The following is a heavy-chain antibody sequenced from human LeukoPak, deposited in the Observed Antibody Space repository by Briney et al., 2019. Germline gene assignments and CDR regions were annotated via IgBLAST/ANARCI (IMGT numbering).Heavy chain of an antibody. CDR1: GFTVSSNY. J-gene: IGHJ6*03. V-gene: IGHV3-33*08. Sequence: PGGSLRLSCAASGFTVSSNYMSWVRQAPGKGLEWVAVIWYDGSNKYYADSVKGRFTISRDNSKNTLYLQMNSLRAEDTAVYYCARDIVVVPAASYYYYYYMDVWGKGTTVTVSS. CDR2: IWYDGSNK. D-gene: IGHD2-2*01. CDR3: ARDIVVVPAASYYYYYYMDV.